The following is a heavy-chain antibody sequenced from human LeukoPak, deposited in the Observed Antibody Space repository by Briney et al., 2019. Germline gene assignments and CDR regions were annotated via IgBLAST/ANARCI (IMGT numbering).Heavy chain of an antibody. CDR3: ARDGSSPLPWAMDV. V-gene: IGHV4-34*01. CDR1: GGSFSGYY. J-gene: IGHJ6*02. Sequence: SETLSLTGAVYGGSFSGYYWSWVRQPPGKGLEWIGEINHTARPNYTPSLTSRVTISVDPSKNQFSLKLSSLPAANTAVYYCARDGSSPLPWAMDVWGQGTTVTVSS. D-gene: IGHD1-26*01. CDR2: INHTARP.